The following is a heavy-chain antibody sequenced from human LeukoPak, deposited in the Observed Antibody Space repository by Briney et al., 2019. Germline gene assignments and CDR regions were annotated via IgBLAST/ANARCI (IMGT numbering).Heavy chain of an antibody. J-gene: IGHJ4*02. V-gene: IGHV3-33*01. CDR1: GFTFSSYG. CDR3: ARPYYDILTGYPYLPYYFDY. Sequence: GGSLRLSCAASGFTFSSYGMHWVRQAPGKGLEWVAVIWYDGSNKYCADSVKGRFTISRDNSKNTLYLQMNSLRAEDTAVYYCARPYYDILTGYPYLPYYFDYWGQGTLVTVSS. D-gene: IGHD3-9*01. CDR2: IWYDGSNK.